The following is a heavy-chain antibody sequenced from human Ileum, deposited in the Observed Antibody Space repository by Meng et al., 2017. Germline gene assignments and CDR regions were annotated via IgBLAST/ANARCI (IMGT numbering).Heavy chain of an antibody. CDR3: ARDYSGTSYRFSDY. J-gene: IGHJ4*02. D-gene: IGHD1-26*01. V-gene: IGHV1-18*01. Sequence: QAHLVQSGAEVKKPGASVLVPCKAFGYTFTSYGISWVRQAPGQGLEWMGGISVYNGNTNYAQKFQGRVTMAADTSTSTAYMELRSLRSDDTAAYYCARDYSGTSYRFSDYWGQGTLVTVSS. CDR1: GYTFTSYG. CDR2: ISVYNGNT.